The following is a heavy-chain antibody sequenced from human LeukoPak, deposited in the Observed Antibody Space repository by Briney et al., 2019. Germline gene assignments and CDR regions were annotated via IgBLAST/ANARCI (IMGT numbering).Heavy chain of an antibody. V-gene: IGHV1-2*02. CDR3: ARGPYYYGSGSYYSYYMDV. D-gene: IGHD3-10*01. J-gene: IGHJ6*03. Sequence: GASVKVSCKASGYTFTGYYMHWVRQAPGQGLEWMGWINPNSGGTNYAQKFQGRVTMTRDTSISTAYMELSRLRSDDTAVYYCARGPYYYGSGSYYSYYMDVWGKGTTVTISS. CDR2: INPNSGGT. CDR1: GYTFTGYY.